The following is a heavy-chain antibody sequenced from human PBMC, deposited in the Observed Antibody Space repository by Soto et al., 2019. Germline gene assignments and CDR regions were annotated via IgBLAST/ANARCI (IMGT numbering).Heavy chain of an antibody. Sequence: PGGSLRLSCAASGFTFSNYAMHWVRQAPGKGLEWLAIISYDGDNEYYADSVRGRFTISRDNSKNTLYLQMNSLRAEDTAVYYCAKKGGRWFGESYYFDYWGQGTLVTVSS. CDR2: ISYDGDNE. J-gene: IGHJ4*02. CDR1: GFTFSNYA. CDR3: AKKGGRWFGESYYFDY. V-gene: IGHV3-30*18. D-gene: IGHD3-10*01.